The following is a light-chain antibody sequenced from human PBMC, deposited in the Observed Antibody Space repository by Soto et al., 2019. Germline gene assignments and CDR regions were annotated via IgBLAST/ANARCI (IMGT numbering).Light chain of an antibody. CDR3: LLYYGGVWV. J-gene: IGLJ3*02. CDR2: STS. V-gene: IGLV7-43*01. CDR1: TGAVTSGYY. Sequence: QAVVTQEPSLTVSPGGTVTLTCASSTGAVTSGYYPSWFQQKPGQAPRALIYSTSNKRSWTPARFSGSLLGGKAALTLSGVQPEDEAEYYCLLYYGGVWVFGGGTKLTVL.